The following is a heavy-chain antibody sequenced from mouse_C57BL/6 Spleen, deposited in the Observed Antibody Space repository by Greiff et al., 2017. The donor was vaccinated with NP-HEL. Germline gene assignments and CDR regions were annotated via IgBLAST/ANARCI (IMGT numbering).Heavy chain of an antibody. CDR1: GYTFTSYW. CDR2: IYPGSGST. CDR3: ARGRTVDY. V-gene: IGHV1-55*01. Sequence: VQLQQPGAELVKPGASVKMSCKASGYTFTSYWITWVKQRPGQGLEWIGDIYPGSGSTNYNEKFKSKATLTGDTSSSTAYMQLSSLTSEDSAVYYCARGRTVDYWGQGTTLTVSS. J-gene: IGHJ2*01. D-gene: IGHD1-1*01.